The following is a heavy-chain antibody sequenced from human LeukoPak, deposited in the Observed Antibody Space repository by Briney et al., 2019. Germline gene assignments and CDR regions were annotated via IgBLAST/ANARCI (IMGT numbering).Heavy chain of an antibody. J-gene: IGHJ4*02. Sequence: GASVKVSCKASGYTFTSYGISWVRQAPGQGLEWMGWISAYNGNTNYAQKLQGRVTMTTDTSTSTAYMELRSLRSDDTAVYYCARDMGITIFGVVIGLGSYYFDYWGQGTLVTVSS. CDR1: GYTFTSYG. CDR3: ARDMGITIFGVVIGLGSYYFDY. CDR2: ISAYNGNT. V-gene: IGHV1-18*01. D-gene: IGHD3-3*01.